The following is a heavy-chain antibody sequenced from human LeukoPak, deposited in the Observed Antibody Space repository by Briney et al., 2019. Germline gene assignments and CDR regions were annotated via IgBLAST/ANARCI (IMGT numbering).Heavy chain of an antibody. Sequence: GWSLRLSCAASGFTLSSHPMNWVRQAPGKGLEWVSYIGNDGRMMYYADSVKGRFTISRDNAKNTLYLQMNSLRAEDTAVYYCARGRYYGMDVWGQGTTVTVSS. V-gene: IGHV3-48*03. CDR1: GFTLSSHP. CDR3: ARGRYYGMDV. CDR2: IGNDGRMM. J-gene: IGHJ6*02.